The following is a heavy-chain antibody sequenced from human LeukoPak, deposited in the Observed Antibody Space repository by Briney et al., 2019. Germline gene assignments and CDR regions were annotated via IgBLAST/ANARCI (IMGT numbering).Heavy chain of an antibody. Sequence: PGGSLRLSCAASGFTFSSYGMSWVRQAPGKGLEWVSSISGSGSGGSTYYADSVKGRFTIPRDNSRNTLYLQMNSLRAEDTAVYYCAKSGYNRFDYWGQGTLVTVSS. CDR2: ISGSGSGGST. CDR3: AKSGYNRFDY. V-gene: IGHV3-23*01. J-gene: IGHJ4*02. D-gene: IGHD5-24*01. CDR1: GFTFSSYG.